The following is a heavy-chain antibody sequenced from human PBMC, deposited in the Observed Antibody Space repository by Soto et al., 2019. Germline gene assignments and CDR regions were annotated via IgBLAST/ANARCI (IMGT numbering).Heavy chain of an antibody. CDR1: GGTFSSYT. J-gene: IGHJ4*02. V-gene: IGHV1-69*02. CDR2: IIPILGIA. D-gene: IGHD3-3*01. Sequence: QVQLVQSGAEVKKPGSSVKVSCKASGGTFSSYTISWVRQAPGQGLEWMGRIIPILGIANYAQKFQGRVTSTADKSTSTAYMELSSLRSEDTAVYYCARGIFGVVPDDYWGQGTLVTVSS. CDR3: ARGIFGVVPDDY.